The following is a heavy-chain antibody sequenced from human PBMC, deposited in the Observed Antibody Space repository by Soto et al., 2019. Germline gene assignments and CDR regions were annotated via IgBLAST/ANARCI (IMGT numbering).Heavy chain of an antibody. CDR2: ISSSGSTI. CDR3: ARSGGNYYYYGMDV. CDR1: GFTFSSYE. Sequence: GSLRLSCAASGFTFSSYEMNWVRQAPGKGLEWVSYISSSGSTIYYADSVKGRFTISRDNAKNSLYLQMNSLRAEDTAVYYCARSGGNYYYYGMDVWGQGTTVTVSS. D-gene: IGHD3-16*01. V-gene: IGHV3-48*03. J-gene: IGHJ6*02.